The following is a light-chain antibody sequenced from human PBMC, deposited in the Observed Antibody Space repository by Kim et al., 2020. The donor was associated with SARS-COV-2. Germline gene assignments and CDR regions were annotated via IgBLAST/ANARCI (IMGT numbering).Light chain of an antibody. V-gene: IGLV1-44*01. CDR3: GAWDDSLNGPV. CDR1: SANIGVTNV. CDR2: SNN. Sequence: QRVTISCSGSSANIGVTNVVNCYQQLPGPAPKLLIYSNNRRPSGVPDRFSASKSGTSASLAISGLQSEDEADYYCGAWDDSLNGPVFGGGTQLTVL. J-gene: IGLJ3*02.